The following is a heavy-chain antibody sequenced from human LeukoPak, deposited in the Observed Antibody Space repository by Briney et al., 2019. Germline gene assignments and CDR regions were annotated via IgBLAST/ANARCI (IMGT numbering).Heavy chain of an antibody. V-gene: IGHV2-5*01. CDR1: GFPLSTSGVG. CDR3: ARRRLEKGTTVTSAFDY. D-gene: IGHD4-17*01. J-gene: IGHJ4*02. CDR2: IYWNDGK. Sequence: SGPTLVNPTQSLTLTCTFSGFPLSTSGVGVGWIRQPPGKALECLALIYWNDGKDYSPSLRSRLTITKDISKNQVVLTMTNMDPVDTATYFCARRRLEKGTTVTSAFDYWGQGTLVTVSS.